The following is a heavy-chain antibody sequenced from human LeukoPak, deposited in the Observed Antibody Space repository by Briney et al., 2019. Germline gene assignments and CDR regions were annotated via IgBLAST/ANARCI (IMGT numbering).Heavy chain of an antibody. CDR3: ARDGRGSHYYYYYYYMDV. V-gene: IGHV4-59*01. Sequence: PSETLSLTCTVSGGSISSYYWGWIRQPPGKGLEWIGYIYYSGSTDYNPSLKSRVTISVDTSKNQFSLKLSSVTAADTAVYYCARDGRGSHYYYYYYYMDVWGKGATVTVSS. J-gene: IGHJ6*03. CDR1: GGSISSYY. CDR2: IYYSGST. D-gene: IGHD1-26*01.